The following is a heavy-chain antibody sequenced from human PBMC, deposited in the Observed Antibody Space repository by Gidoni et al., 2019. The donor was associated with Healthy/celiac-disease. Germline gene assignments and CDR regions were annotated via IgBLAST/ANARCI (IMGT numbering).Heavy chain of an antibody. J-gene: IGHJ4*02. CDR2: IYWDDDK. D-gene: IGHD2-15*01. Sequence: QITLTESGPTLLKPTQTLTLTCTFSGFSLRTSGVGVGWLRQPPGKALEWLAHIYWDDDKRYSPSLKSRLTITKDTSKNQVVLTMTNMDPVDTATYYCAHSHFEVVAATGFDYWGQGTLVTVSS. CDR3: AHSHFEVVAATGFDY. V-gene: IGHV2-5*02. CDR1: GFSLRTSGVG.